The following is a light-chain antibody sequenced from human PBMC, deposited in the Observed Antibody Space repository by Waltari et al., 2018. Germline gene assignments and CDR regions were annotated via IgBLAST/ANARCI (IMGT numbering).Light chain of an antibody. CDR3: QQYNAWPRT. J-gene: IGKJ1*01. Sequence: EIVMTQSPATLSVSPGERTTLSCRASQGVSSSLAWYQEKPGQAPRILIYGASTRATGSPGRISGSGSGAEFTLTISSLQSEDSAVYYCQQYNAWPRTFGQGTKLEVK. V-gene: IGKV3-15*01. CDR2: GAS. CDR1: QGVSSS.